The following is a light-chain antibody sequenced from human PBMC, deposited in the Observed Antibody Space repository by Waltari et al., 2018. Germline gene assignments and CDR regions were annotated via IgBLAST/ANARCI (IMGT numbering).Light chain of an antibody. V-gene: IGKV1-33*01. CDR3: QQYNKWPPT. CDR1: QDISNY. Sequence: DIQMTQSPSSLSASVGDRVTITCQASQDISNYLNWYQQKPGKAPKLLIYDASNLETGVPSRFSGSGSGTDFTFTISSLQPEDIAIYHCQQYNKWPPTFGGGTKVEIK. CDR2: DAS. J-gene: IGKJ4*01.